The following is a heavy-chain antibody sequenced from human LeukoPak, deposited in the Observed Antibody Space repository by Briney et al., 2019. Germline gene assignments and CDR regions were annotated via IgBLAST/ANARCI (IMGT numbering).Heavy chain of an antibody. CDR3: ARDISVAGLNDY. J-gene: IGHJ4*02. CDR1: GFTFSSYW. V-gene: IGHV3-7*01. Sequence: GGSLRLSCAASGFTFSSYWMSWVRQAPGKGLEWVANIKQDGSEKNYVDPVKGRFTISRDNAKTSLYLQMNSLRAEDTAVYYCARDISVAGLNDYWGQGTLVTVSS. CDR2: IKQDGSEK. D-gene: IGHD6-19*01.